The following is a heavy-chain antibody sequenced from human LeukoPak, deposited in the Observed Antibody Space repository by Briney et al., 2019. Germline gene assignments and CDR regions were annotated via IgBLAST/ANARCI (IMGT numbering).Heavy chain of an antibody. CDR3: TRVGYIDEGIDY. V-gene: IGHV3-7*04. D-gene: IGHD5-24*01. J-gene: IGHJ4*02. Sequence: GGSLRLSCAASGITFSRFWMSWVRQAPGKGLQWVANIKQGGSEKHYVDSVKGRFTISRDNAKNSLYLQMNSLRAEDTAIYYCTRVGYIDEGIDYWGQGTLVTVSS. CDR1: GITFSRFW. CDR2: IKQGGSEK.